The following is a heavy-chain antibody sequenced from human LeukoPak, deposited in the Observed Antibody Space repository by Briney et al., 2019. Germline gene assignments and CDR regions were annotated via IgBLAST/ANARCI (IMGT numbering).Heavy chain of an antibody. Sequence: GGSLRLSCAASGFTFSSYAMHWVRQAPGKGLEWVAVISYDGSNKYYADSVKGRFTISRDNSKNSLYPQMSSLRAEDTALYYCAKETTGYSSGYGAFDIWGQGTMVTVSS. CDR1: GFTFSSYA. V-gene: IGHV3-30-3*01. J-gene: IGHJ3*02. CDR2: ISYDGSNK. D-gene: IGHD6-19*01. CDR3: AKETTGYSSGYGAFDI.